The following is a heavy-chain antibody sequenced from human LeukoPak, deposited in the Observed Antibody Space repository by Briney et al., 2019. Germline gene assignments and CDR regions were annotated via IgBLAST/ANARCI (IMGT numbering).Heavy chain of an antibody. V-gene: IGHV1-69*05. CDR3: ARGGIQLWLGSVDY. J-gene: IGHJ4*02. Sequence: ASVKVSCKASGGTFSGYAISWVRQAPGQGLEWMGGIIPIFNTANYAQKFQGRVTIGTDGSTNTAYMELSSLRSEDTAVYFCARGGIQLWLGSVDYWGQGTLVTVSS. D-gene: IGHD5-18*01. CDR1: GGTFSGYA. CDR2: IIPIFNTA.